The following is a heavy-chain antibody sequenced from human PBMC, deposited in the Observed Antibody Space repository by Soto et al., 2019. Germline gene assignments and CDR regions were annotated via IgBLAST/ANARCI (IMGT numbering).Heavy chain of an antibody. D-gene: IGHD2-8*02. CDR2: ILVGGST. CDR3: AKATATGGGAFDI. CDR1: GFICTSYD. V-gene: IGHV3-23*01. Sequence: GGSLRLSCAASGFICTSYDMSWVRQAPGKGLEWVSTILVGGSTHYEDSVKGRFTISRDRSKNTLYLQMNSLTAGDTAVYYCAKATATGGGAFDICGQGTMVTVSS. J-gene: IGHJ3*02.